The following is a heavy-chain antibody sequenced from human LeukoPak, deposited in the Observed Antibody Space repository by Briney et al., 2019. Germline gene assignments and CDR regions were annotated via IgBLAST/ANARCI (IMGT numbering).Heavy chain of an antibody. CDR1: GFTFSDYS. D-gene: IGHD5-18*01. V-gene: IGHV3-21*01. J-gene: IGHJ5*02. CDR3: ARGQLWQTGWFDP. Sequence: GGSLRLSCAASGFTFSDYSMHWVRQAPGKGLEWVSCISSTRSYIYYADSVRGRFTISRDNAKNSLYLQMNSLRAEDTAVYYCARGQLWQTGWFDPWGQGTLVTVSS. CDR2: ISSTRSYI.